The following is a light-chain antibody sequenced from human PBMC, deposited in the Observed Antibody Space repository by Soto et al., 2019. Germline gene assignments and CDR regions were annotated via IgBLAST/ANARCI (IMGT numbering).Light chain of an antibody. CDR2: DAS. J-gene: IGKJ1*01. V-gene: IGKV1-5*01. CDR1: QSISRW. Sequence: DIRMTQSPSTLFLSVGERVTITCRARQSISRWLAWYQQKPGKAPKLLIYDASILESGVPSRFTGSGSGTEFTLTISSLQPDDLATYYCHQYYRYRTFGQGTKVEI. CDR3: HQYYRYRT.